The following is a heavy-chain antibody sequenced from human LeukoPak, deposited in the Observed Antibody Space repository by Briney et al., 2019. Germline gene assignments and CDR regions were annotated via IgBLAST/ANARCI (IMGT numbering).Heavy chain of an antibody. CDR3: ARSFAY. V-gene: IGHV3-7*01. CDR1: GFTFSTYW. J-gene: IGHJ4*02. CDR2: IKQDGSEK. Sequence: GGSLRLSCGASGFTFSTYWMSWVRQAPGKGLEWVANIKQDGSEKYYVDSVKGRFTISRDNAKNSLYLQMNSLRAEDTAVYYCARSFAYWGQGTLVTVSS.